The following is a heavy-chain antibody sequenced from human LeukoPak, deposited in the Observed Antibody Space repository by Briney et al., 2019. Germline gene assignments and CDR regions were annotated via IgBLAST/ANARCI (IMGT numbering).Heavy chain of an antibody. CDR3: AKSYGSGSYYNINWFDP. CDR1: GFTFSSYA. Sequence: GGSLRLSCAASGFTFSSYAMSWVRQAPGKGLEWVSAISGSGGSAYYADSVKGRFTISRDNSKNTLYLQMNSLRAEDTAVYYCAKSYGSGSYYNINWFDPWGQGTLVTVSS. V-gene: IGHV3-23*01. J-gene: IGHJ5*02. D-gene: IGHD3-10*01. CDR2: ISGSGGSA.